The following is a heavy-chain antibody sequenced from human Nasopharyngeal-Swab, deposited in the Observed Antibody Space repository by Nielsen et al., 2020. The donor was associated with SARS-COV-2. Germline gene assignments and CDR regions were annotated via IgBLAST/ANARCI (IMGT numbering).Heavy chain of an antibody. CDR3: ASGAISKFDP. J-gene: IGHJ5*02. V-gene: IGHV4-59*01. CDR1: GGSISNYY. Sequence: SETLSLTCTVSGGSISNYYWIWIRQPPGKGLEWIGYIYYSGSTNYNPSLKSRVTISVDTSKKQFSLKLSSVTAADTAVYYCASGAISKFDPWGQGTLVTVSS. CDR2: IYYSGST.